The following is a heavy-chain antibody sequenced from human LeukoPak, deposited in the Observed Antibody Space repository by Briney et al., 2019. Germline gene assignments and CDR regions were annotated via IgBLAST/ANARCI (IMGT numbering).Heavy chain of an antibody. D-gene: IGHD5-18*01. CDR3: AKDRSTYGYAGSVPDY. CDR1: GFTFSSYW. V-gene: IGHV3-7*01. J-gene: IGHJ4*02. Sequence: GGSLRLSCAASGFTFSSYWMSWVRQAPGKGLEWVANIKQDGSEKYYVDSVKGRFTISRDNAKNSLYLQMNSLRAEDTAVYYCAKDRSTYGYAGSVPDYWGQGILVTVSS. CDR2: IKQDGSEK.